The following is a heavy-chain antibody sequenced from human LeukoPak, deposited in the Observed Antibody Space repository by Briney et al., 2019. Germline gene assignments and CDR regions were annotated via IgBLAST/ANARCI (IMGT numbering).Heavy chain of an antibody. Sequence: GGSLRLSCAASGFTFSSYSMNWVRQAPGKGLEWVPYISSSSSTIYYADSVKGRFTISRDNAKNSLYLQMNSLRAEDTAVYYCARGTPNYYDSSGSPGIWGQGTLVTVSS. CDR2: ISSSSSTI. J-gene: IGHJ4*02. CDR1: GFTFSSYS. D-gene: IGHD3-22*01. V-gene: IGHV3-48*01. CDR3: ARGTPNYYDSSGSPGI.